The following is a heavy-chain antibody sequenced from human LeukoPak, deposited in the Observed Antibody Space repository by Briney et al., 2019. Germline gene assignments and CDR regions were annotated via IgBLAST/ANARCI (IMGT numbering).Heavy chain of an antibody. Sequence: GGSLRLSCAASGFSFSNAWMTWVRQAPGKGLEWMANIKQDGSEKYYVDSVKGRFTISRDNAKNSLYLQMNSLRAEDTAVYYCARVEYGGNPHFDQWGQGTLVTVSS. J-gene: IGHJ4*02. D-gene: IGHD4-23*01. V-gene: IGHV3-7*04. CDR2: IKQDGSEK. CDR3: ARVEYGGNPHFDQ. CDR1: GFSFSNAW.